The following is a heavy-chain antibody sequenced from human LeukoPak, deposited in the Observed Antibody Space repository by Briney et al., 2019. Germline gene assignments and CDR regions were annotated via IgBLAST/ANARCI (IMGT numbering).Heavy chain of an antibody. CDR1: GFTFNSYE. D-gene: IGHD6-6*01. V-gene: IGHV3-48*03. Sequence: PGGSLRLSCAASGFTFNSYEMNWARQAPGKGLEWVSYISSSGSTIYYADSVKGRFTIPRDNAKNSLYLQMNSLRAEDTAIYYCARVYSSSSGKGMDVWGQGTTVTVSS. CDR3: ARVYSSSSGKGMDV. CDR2: ISSSGSTI. J-gene: IGHJ6*02.